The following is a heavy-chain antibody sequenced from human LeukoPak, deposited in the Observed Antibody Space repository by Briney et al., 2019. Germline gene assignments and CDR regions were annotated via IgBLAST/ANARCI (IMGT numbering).Heavy chain of an antibody. Sequence: PGGSLRLSCAASGFTFSSYWMSWVRQAPGKGLECVANINQDGSDADYVDTVKGRFTVSRDNARGLLYLQMNSLRAADTAVYYCAKWNYAFDSWGQGTLVTVSS. V-gene: IGHV3-7*01. J-gene: IGHJ4*02. CDR2: INQDGSDA. D-gene: IGHD3-16*01. CDR1: GFTFSSYW. CDR3: AKWNYAFDS.